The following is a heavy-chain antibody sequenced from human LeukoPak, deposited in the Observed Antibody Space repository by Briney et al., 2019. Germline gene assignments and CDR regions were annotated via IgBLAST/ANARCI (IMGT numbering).Heavy chain of an antibody. CDR2: ISSSSSYI. V-gene: IGHV3-21*01. Sequence: GGSLRLSCAASGFTFSNYSMNGVRQAPGKGLEWGSSISSSSSYIYYADSVKGRFTISRDNDKNSLYLQMNRMRDEDTAVYYCARMVRGVEHDYWGQGPLVTVSS. CDR3: ARMVRGVEHDY. J-gene: IGHJ4*02. CDR1: GFTFSNYS. D-gene: IGHD3-10*01.